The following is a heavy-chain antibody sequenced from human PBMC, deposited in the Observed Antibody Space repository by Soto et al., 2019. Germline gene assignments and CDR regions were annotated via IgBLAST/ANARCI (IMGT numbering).Heavy chain of an antibody. V-gene: IGHV2-5*02. D-gene: IGHD6-19*01. CDR3: ARSSGWNPPQNYWFDP. CDR2: IYWDDDK. Sequence: SGPTLVNPTQTLTLTCTFSGFSLSTSGVGVGWIRQPPGKALEWLALIYWDDDKRYSPSLKSRLTITKDTSKNQVVLTMTNMDPVDTATYYCARSSGWNPPQNYWFDPGGQGTLVTSPQ. J-gene: IGHJ5*02. CDR1: GFSLSTSGVG.